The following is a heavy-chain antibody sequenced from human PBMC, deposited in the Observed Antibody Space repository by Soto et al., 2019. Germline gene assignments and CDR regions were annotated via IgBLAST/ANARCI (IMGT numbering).Heavy chain of an antibody. J-gene: IGHJ4*02. D-gene: IGHD3-10*01. V-gene: IGHV1-69*02. CDR2: IIPILGIA. Sequence: VSCKASGGTFSSYTISWVRQAPGQGLEWMGRIIPILGIANYAQKFQGRVTITADKSTSTAYMELSSLRSEDTAVYYCASSPPPNTMVLGVFTFDCWGQGTPVNVPS. CDR3: ASSPPPNTMVLGVFTFDC. CDR1: GGTFSSYT.